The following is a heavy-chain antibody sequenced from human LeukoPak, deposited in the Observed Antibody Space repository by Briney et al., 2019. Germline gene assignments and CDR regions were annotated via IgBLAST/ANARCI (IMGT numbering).Heavy chain of an antibody. CDR2: IIPILGIA. D-gene: IGHD6-6*01. CDR1: GGTSSSYT. J-gene: IGHJ6*04. CDR3: ARGDSSSSWLLSY. V-gene: IGHV1-69*02. Sequence: SVKVSCKASGGTSSSYTISWVRQAPGQGLEWMARIIPILGIANYAQKFQGRVTITADKSTSTAYMELSSLRSEDTAVYYCARGDSSSSWLLSYWGKGTTVTVSS.